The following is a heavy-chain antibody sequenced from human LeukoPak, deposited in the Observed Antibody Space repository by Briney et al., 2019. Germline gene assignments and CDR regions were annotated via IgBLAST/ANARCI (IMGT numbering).Heavy chain of an antibody. CDR1: GFTFSSYA. CDR2: ISSSSSYI. Sequence: GGSLRLSCAASGFTFSSYAMHWVRQAPGKGLEWVSSISSSSSYIYYADSVKGRFTISRDNAKNSLYLQMNSLRAEDTAVYYCARVPARGYFDYWGQGTLVTVSS. CDR3: ARVPARGYFDY. J-gene: IGHJ4*02. D-gene: IGHD2-15*01. V-gene: IGHV3-21*01.